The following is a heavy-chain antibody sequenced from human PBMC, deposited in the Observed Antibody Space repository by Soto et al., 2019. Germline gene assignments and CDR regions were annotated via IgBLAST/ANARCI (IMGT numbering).Heavy chain of an antibody. D-gene: IGHD2-2*01. CDR2: IIPILGIA. CDR3: ARVPGVGYCSSTSCYAPTGYYYYYMDV. V-gene: IGHV1-69*02. J-gene: IGHJ6*03. CDR1: GGTFSSYT. Sequence: QVQLVQSGAEVKKPGSSVKVSCKASGGTFSSYTISWVRQAPGHGLEWMGRIIPILGIANYAQKFQGRVTITADKSSRTAYMELSILRSEDTAVYCCARVPGVGYCSSTSCYAPTGYYYYYMDVWGKGTTVTVSS.